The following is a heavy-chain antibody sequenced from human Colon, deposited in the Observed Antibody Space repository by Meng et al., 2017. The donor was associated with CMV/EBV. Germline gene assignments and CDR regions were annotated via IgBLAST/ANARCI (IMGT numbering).Heavy chain of an antibody. D-gene: IGHD2-2*02. CDR3: ATQGVVPAAIGHFDY. CDR1: GYTFIGFY. Sequence: ASVKVSCKPSGYTFIGFYMHWVRQAPGQGLEWMGWINPNSGGTNYAQKFQGRVTMTRDTSISTAHMELSSLRSEDTAVYYCATQGVVPAAIGHFDYWGQGTLVTVSS. V-gene: IGHV1-2*02. CDR2: INPNSGGT. J-gene: IGHJ4*02.